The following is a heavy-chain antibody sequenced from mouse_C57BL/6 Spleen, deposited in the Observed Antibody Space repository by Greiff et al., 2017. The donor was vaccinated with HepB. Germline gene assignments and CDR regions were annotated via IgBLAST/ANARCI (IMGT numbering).Heavy chain of an antibody. D-gene: IGHD2-4*01. CDR3: ARLITRAMDD. Sequence: VKLMESGAELVRPGTSVKMSCKASGYTFTNYWIGWAKQRPGHGLEWIGDIYPGGGYTNYNEKFKGKVTLTGDKSSSTAYLQFSSLTSEDSAIYYCARLITRAMDDWGTGTTVTVSS. J-gene: IGHJ4*01. V-gene: IGHV1-63*01. CDR1: GYTFTNYW. CDR2: IYPGGGYT.